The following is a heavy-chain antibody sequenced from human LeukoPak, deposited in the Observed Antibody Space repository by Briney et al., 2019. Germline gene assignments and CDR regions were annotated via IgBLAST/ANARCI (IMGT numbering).Heavy chain of an antibody. V-gene: IGHV4-30-2*01. J-gene: IGHJ5*02. D-gene: IGHD3-10*01. CDR2: IYHTGNT. CDR1: GGSITSGNYY. Sequence: SQTLFLTCTLSGGSITSGNYYWSWIRQPPGKGLEWIGSIYHTGNTDYNPSLKSRVSLSVDTSKNQFSLSLNSVTAADTAVYYCARDKHGSGNYYLYNWFDPWGQGILVTVSS. CDR3: ARDKHGSGNYYLYNWFDP.